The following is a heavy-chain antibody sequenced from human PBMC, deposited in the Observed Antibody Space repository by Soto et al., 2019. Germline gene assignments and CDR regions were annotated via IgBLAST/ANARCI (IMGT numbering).Heavy chain of an antibody. V-gene: IGHV1-3*01. J-gene: IGHJ4*02. Sequence: QVQLVQSGAEVKKPGNSVKVSCKASGYTFTSYAIHWVRQAPGQRLEWMGWINAGNGNTKYSQRFQGRVTITRDTSASTAYMELSSLRSEDKALYYCARGIGVAATGRWGQGTLVTVSS. CDR2: INAGNGNT. D-gene: IGHD2-15*01. CDR1: GYTFTSYA. CDR3: ARGIGVAATGR.